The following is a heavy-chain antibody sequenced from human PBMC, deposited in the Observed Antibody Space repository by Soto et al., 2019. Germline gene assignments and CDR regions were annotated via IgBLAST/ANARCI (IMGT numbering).Heavy chain of an antibody. V-gene: IGHV3-30*18. D-gene: IGHD3-22*01. Sequence: QVQLVESGGGVVQPGRSLRLSCAASGFTFSSYGMHWVRQAPGKGLERVAVISYDGSNKYYADSVKGRFTISRDNSKNTLYLQMNSLRAEDTAVYYCAKDLYYYDSSGYYYNSRYGMDVWGQGTTVTVSS. J-gene: IGHJ6*02. CDR3: AKDLYYYDSSGYYYNSRYGMDV. CDR1: GFTFSSYG. CDR2: ISYDGSNK.